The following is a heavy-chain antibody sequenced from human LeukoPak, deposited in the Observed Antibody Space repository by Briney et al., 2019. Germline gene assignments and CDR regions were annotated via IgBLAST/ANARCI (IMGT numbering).Heavy chain of an antibody. V-gene: IGHV3-48*03. D-gene: IGHD5-12*01. J-gene: IGHJ4*02. CDR1: GFTFSSFE. CDR3: ARGSGYLAY. Sequence: GGSLRLSCAASGFTFSSFEINWVRQAPGKGLEWISYISSSGSTIYYADSVKGRFSIPRDNAKNSLYLQMNSLRAEDTAVYYCARGSGYLAYWGQGTLVTVSS. CDR2: ISSSGSTI.